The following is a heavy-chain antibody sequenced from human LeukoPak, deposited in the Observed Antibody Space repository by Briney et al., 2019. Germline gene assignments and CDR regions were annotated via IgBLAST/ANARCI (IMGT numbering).Heavy chain of an antibody. J-gene: IGHJ5*02. CDR3: ARDGGYGSGSYYNPYNWFDP. CDR1: GGSISSGAIY. V-gene: IGHV4-30-2*01. Sequence: SETLSLTCTVSGGSISSGAIYWSWIRQPPGRGLEWIGYISHSESAYYSPSLESRITISVDRSKNQFSLKLSSVTAADTAVYYCARDGGYGSGSYYNPYNWFDPWGQGTLVTVSS. D-gene: IGHD3-10*01. CDR2: ISHSESA.